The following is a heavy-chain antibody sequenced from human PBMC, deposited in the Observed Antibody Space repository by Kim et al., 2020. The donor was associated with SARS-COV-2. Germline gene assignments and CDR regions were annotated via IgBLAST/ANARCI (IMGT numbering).Heavy chain of an antibody. CDR2: TRNKANSYTT. V-gene: IGHV3-72*01. J-gene: IGHJ4*02. Sequence: GGSLRLSCAASGFTFSDHYMDWVRQAPGKGLEWVGRTRNKANSYTTEYAASVKGRFTISRDDSKNSLYLQMNSLKTEDTAVYYCARGPVGLWGQGTLVTVSS. CDR3: ARGPVGL. CDR1: GFTFSDHY. D-gene: IGHD1-26*01.